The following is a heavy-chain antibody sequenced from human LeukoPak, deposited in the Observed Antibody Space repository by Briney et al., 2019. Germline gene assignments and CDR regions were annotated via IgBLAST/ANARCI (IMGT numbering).Heavy chain of an antibody. Sequence: SETLSLTCTVSGGSISSYYWSWIRQPPGKGLEWIGYIYYSGSTNYNPSLKSRVTISVDTSKNQFSLKLSSVTAADTAVYYCARDGRALAAAGYFDYWGRGTLVTVSS. D-gene: IGHD6-13*01. CDR2: IYYSGST. J-gene: IGHJ4*02. CDR1: GGSISSYY. V-gene: IGHV4-59*01. CDR3: ARDGRALAAAGYFDY.